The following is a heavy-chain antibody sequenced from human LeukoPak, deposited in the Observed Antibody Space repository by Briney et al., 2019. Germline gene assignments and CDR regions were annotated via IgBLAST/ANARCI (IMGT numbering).Heavy chain of an antibody. J-gene: IGHJ5*02. CDR2: INHSGST. CDR3: ARRPPAYGSGSYYNRRGFDP. Sequence: SETLSLTCAVYGGSFSGYYWSWIRQPPGKGLEWIGEINHSGSTNYNPSLKSRVTISVDTSKNQFSLKLSSVTAADTAVYYCARRPPAYGSGSYYNRRGFDPWGQGTLVTVSS. V-gene: IGHV4-34*01. D-gene: IGHD3-10*01. CDR1: GGSFSGYY.